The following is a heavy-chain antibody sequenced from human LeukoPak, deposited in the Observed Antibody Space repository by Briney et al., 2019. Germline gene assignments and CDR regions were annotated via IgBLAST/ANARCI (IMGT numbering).Heavy chain of an antibody. CDR3: ARVAYGSGSRLIDC. Sequence: SETLSLTCTVSGGSINSSNYDWGWIRQPPRRGPEWLASVYYSGLTYYNSSLKSRVSISVDTSKNQFSLKLTSVTAADTAVYYCARVAYGSGSRLIDCWGQGTLVTISS. J-gene: IGHJ4*02. V-gene: IGHV4-39*07. CDR1: GGSINSSNYD. CDR2: VYYSGLT. D-gene: IGHD3-10*01.